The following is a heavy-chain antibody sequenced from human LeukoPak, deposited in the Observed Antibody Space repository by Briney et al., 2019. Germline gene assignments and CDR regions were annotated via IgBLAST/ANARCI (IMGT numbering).Heavy chain of an antibody. CDR2: ISYHGSNK. Sequence: GGSLRLSCAASGFTFSSYGMHWVRQAPGKGLEWVALISYHGSNKYYADSVKGRFTISRDNSRNTLYLQTNSLRAEDTAVYYCATDILTGYGCYWGQGTLVTVSS. D-gene: IGHD3-9*01. V-gene: IGHV3-30*03. CDR3: ATDILTGYGCY. J-gene: IGHJ4*02. CDR1: GFTFSSYG.